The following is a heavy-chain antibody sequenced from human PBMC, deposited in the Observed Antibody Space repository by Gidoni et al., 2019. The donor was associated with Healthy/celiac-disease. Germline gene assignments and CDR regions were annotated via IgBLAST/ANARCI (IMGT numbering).Heavy chain of an antibody. CDR1: GCTFSNAW. V-gene: IGHV3-15*01. CDR3: TTANYDSSSWFGDAFDI. Sequence: EVQLVESGGGLVKRGGSLRVACATTGCTFSNAWRSWVRQAPGKGLEWVGRIKSKTDGGTTDYAAPVKGRFTISRDDSKTTLYLQMNSLKTEDTAVYYCTTANYDSSSWFGDAFDIWGQGTMVTVSS. D-gene: IGHD6-13*01. J-gene: IGHJ3*02. CDR2: IKSKTDGGTT.